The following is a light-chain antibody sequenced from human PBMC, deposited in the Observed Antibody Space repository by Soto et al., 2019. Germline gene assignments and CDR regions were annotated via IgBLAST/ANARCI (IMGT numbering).Light chain of an antibody. CDR2: EVT. Sequence: QSALTQPASVSGSPGQSVTISCTGTTTDLSGHNYVSWYQQHPGRAPKLIIFEVTKRPSGASSRFSGSKSGKSASLTISGLLADDEGDYYCSIVTNITTPWLFGGGTKLTVL. V-gene: IGLV2-14*03. CDR1: TTDLSGHNY. CDR3: SIVTNITTPWL. J-gene: IGLJ3*02.